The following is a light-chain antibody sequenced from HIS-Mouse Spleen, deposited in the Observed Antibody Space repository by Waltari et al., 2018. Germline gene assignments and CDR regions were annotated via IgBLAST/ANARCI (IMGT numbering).Light chain of an antibody. Sequence: DIQLTQSPSFLSASVGDRVTITCRASQGISSYLAWYQQNPGKAPKLLIYAASTLQSGVPSRFSGSGSGTEFTLTSSSLQPEDFATYYCQQINSYPPTFGQGTKVEIK. V-gene: IGKV1-9*01. CDR1: QGISSY. CDR2: AAS. J-gene: IGKJ1*01. CDR3: QQINSYPPT.